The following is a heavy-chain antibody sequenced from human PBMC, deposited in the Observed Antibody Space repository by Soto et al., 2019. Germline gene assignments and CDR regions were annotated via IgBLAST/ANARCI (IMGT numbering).Heavy chain of an antibody. J-gene: IGHJ6*02. CDR3: ARDRGSYYYGLDV. D-gene: IGHD3-10*01. V-gene: IGHV3-33*01. Sequence: PGGSLRLSCAASGFTFSTYGMHWVRQAPGKGLEWVAVIWYDGSQKYSADSVKGRFTISRDNSKNTLYLLMNSLRVEDTALYYCARDRGSYYYGLDVWGQGTTVTVSS. CDR1: GFTFSTYG. CDR2: IWYDGSQK.